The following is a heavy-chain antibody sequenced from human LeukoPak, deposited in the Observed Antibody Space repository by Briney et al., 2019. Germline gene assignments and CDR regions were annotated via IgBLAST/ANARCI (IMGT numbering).Heavy chain of an antibody. J-gene: IGHJ4*02. Sequence: GGSLRLSCAASGFTFSSYEMNWVRQAPGKGLEWVSYISSSGSTIYYADSVKGRFTISRDNAKNSLYLQMNSLRAQDTAVYYCARGQYSGYYYFDYWGQGTLVTVPS. CDR1: GFTFSSYE. V-gene: IGHV3-48*03. CDR2: ISSSGSTI. CDR3: ARGQYSGYYYFDY. D-gene: IGHD3-22*01.